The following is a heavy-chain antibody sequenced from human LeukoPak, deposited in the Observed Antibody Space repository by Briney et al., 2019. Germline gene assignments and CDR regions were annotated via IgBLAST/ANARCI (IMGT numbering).Heavy chain of an antibody. CDR2: ISYDGSNK. J-gene: IGHJ4*02. Sequence: PGGSLRLSCAASGFTFSSYGMHWVRQAPGKGLEWVAVISYDGSNKYYADSVKGRFTISRDNSKNTLYLQMNSLRAEDTAVYYCAARYFDWLLHDYWGQGTLVTVSS. V-gene: IGHV3-30*03. CDR1: GFTFSSYG. D-gene: IGHD3-9*01. CDR3: AARYFDWLLHDY.